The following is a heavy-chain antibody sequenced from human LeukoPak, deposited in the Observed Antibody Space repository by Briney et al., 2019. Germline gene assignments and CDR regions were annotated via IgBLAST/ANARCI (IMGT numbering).Heavy chain of an antibody. CDR1: GFTFSSYW. J-gene: IGHJ6*02. CDR2: INSDGSST. CDR3: ARDDSLHLYYYYYGMDV. V-gene: IGHV3-74*01. Sequence: PGGSLRLSCAASGFTFSSYWMHWVRQAPGKGLVWVSRINSDGSSTSYADSVKGRFTISRDNAKNTLYLQMNSLRAEDTAVYYCARDDSLHLYYYYYGMDVWGQGTTVTVS. D-gene: IGHD4-11*01.